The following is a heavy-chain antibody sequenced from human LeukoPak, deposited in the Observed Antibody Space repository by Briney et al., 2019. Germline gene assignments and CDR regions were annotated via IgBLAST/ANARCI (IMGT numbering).Heavy chain of an antibody. V-gene: IGHV4-34*01. D-gene: IGHD2-8*02. CDR3: ARGALGYCTGGVCSPAYYYYYMDV. CDR1: GGSFSGYY. J-gene: IGHJ6*03. Sequence: PSETLSLTCAVYGGSFSGYYWSWIRQLPGKGLEWIGEINHSGSTNYNPSLKSRVTISVDTSKNQFSLKLSSVTAADTAVYYCARGALGYCTGGVCSPAYYYYYMDVWGKGTTVTVSS. CDR2: INHSGST.